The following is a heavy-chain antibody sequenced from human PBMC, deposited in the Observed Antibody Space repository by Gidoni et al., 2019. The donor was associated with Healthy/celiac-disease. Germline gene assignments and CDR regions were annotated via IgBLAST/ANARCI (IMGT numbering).Heavy chain of an antibody. V-gene: IGHV1-24*01. Sequence: QVQLVQAGAEVKKPGASVKVSCKVSGHTLPDLSMHWVRKAPGKGLEWMGGFVPEDGETIYAQKFQGRVTMTEDTSTDTAYMELSSLRSEDTAVYYCATGPRGLRLGELSLLIHYWGQGTLVTVSS. CDR1: GHTLPDLS. D-gene: IGHD3-16*02. CDR2: FVPEDGET. CDR3: ATGPRGLRLGELSLLIHY. J-gene: IGHJ4*02.